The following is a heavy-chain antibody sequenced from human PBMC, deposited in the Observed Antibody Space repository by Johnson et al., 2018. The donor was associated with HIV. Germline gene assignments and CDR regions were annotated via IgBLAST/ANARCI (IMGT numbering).Heavy chain of an antibody. V-gene: IGHV3-30*04. J-gene: IGHJ3*02. D-gene: IGHD3-22*01. CDR3: RDDYDSSGDAFDI. CDR2: ISFDGSNK. CDR1: GFIFNDYP. Sequence: VQLVESGGGVVQPGRSLRLSCAASGFIFNDYPMYWVRQPPGEGLEWVAVISFDGSNKYYADSVKGRFTISRDNSKNTLYLQMNSLGAEDTAVYYCRDDYDSSGDAFDIWGQGTMVTVSS.